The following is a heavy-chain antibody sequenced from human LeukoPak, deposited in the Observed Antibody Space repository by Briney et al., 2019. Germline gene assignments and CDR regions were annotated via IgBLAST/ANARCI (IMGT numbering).Heavy chain of an antibody. Sequence: SETLSLTCTVSGGSISSGGYYWSWIRQHPGKGLEWIGYIHHSGSTYYNPSLKSRLIISPDTSKNQFSLKLNSVTAADTAVYYCANYGSGSYRSDPWGQGTLVTVSS. CDR2: IHHSGST. CDR1: GGSISSGGYY. V-gene: IGHV4-31*03. CDR3: ANYGSGSYRSDP. J-gene: IGHJ5*02. D-gene: IGHD3-10*01.